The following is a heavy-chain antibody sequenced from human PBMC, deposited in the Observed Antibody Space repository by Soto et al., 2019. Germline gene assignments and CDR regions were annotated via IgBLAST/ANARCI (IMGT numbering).Heavy chain of an antibody. CDR3: AKGPLWFGEEGAFDI. J-gene: IGHJ3*02. Sequence: GGSLRLSCAASGFTFSSYAMSWVRQAPGKGLEWVSAISGSGSSTYYADSVKGRFTISRDNSKNTLYLQMNSLRAEDTAVYYCAKGPLWFGEEGAFDIWGQGTMVTVSS. D-gene: IGHD3-10*01. V-gene: IGHV3-23*01. CDR1: GFTFSSYA. CDR2: ISGSGSST.